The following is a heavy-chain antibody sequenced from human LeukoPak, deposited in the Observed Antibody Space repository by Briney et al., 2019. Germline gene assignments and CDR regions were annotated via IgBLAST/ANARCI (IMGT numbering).Heavy chain of an antibody. CDR1: GGSISGYY. V-gene: IGHV4-59*01. CDR3: ARYDNSGSALEN. D-gene: IGHD3-22*01. J-gene: IGHJ4*02. Sequence: SETLSLTCTVSGGSISGYYWGWIRQPPGKGLEWIAYIHYSGSSKYSPSLKSRVTTSVDMPKNQFSLKLSSVTAANTAVYYCARYDNSGSALENWGQGTLVTVSS. CDR2: IHYSGSS.